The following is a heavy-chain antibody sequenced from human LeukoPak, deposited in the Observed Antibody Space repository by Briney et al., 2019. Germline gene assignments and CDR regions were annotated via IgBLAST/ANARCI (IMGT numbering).Heavy chain of an antibody. D-gene: IGHD3-22*01. CDR3: ASPSAQIYHSSGHYSA. J-gene: IGHJ5*02. CDR1: GYTFTSYD. Sequence: GTSVKVSCKASGYTFTSYDINWVRQAPGQGLEWMGWMNPNSGNTGYAQKFQGRVTMTRNTAISTAYMELSSLRSEDTAVYYCASPSAQIYHSSGHYSAWGQGTLVTVSS. V-gene: IGHV1-8*01. CDR2: MNPNSGNT.